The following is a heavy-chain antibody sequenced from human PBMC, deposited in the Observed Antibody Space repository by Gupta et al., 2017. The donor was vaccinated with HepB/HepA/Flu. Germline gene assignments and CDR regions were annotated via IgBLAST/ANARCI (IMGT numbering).Heavy chain of an antibody. CDR2: ISSSGSTI. CDR1: GFTFSSYE. Sequence: EVQLVESGGGLVQPGGYLRLSCAASGFTFSSYEMNWVRQAPGKGLEWVSYISSSGSTIYYADSVKGRFTISRDNAKNSLYLQMNSLRAEDTAVYYCARGITGTGYYYYGMDVWGQGTTVTVSS. V-gene: IGHV3-48*03. D-gene: IGHD1/OR15-1a*01. J-gene: IGHJ6*02. CDR3: ARGITGTGYYYYGMDV.